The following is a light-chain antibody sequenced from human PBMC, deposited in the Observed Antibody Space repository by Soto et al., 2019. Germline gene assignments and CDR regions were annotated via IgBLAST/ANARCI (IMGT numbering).Light chain of an antibody. J-gene: IGKJ1*01. CDR3: QQRSNWPPGE. CDR2: DAS. CDR1: QSVSSY. Sequence: EIVLTQSPATLSLSPGERATLSCRASQSVSSYLAWYQQKPGQAPRLLIYDASNRATGIPARFSGSGSGTDFTLTISSLEPEDFAVYYCQQRSNWPPGEFCQGTKVEIK. V-gene: IGKV3-11*01.